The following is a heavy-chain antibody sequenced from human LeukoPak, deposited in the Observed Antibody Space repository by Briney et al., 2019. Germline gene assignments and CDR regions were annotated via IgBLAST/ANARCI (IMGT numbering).Heavy chain of an antibody. CDR2: ISISGGST. CDR3: ASDYGSGTPQYYYYYGMDV. CDR1: GFTFSTYA. Sequence: EGSLRLSCAAPGFTFSTYAMSWVRQAPGKGLEWVSSISISGGSTYYAESVKGRFTISRDNSRNTLYLQMNSLRAEDTAVYYCASDYGSGTPQYYYYYGMDVWGQGTTVTVSS. V-gene: IGHV3-23*01. D-gene: IGHD3-10*01. J-gene: IGHJ6*02.